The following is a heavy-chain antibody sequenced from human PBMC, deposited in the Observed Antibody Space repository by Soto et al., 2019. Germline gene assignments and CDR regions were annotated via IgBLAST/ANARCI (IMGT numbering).Heavy chain of an antibody. D-gene: IGHD2-15*01. J-gene: IGHJ5*02. CDR1: GFTFSTYW. V-gene: IGHV3-74*01. CDR2: IDGGGSRT. Sequence: PGGSLRLSCAASGFTFSTYWMHWVRQAPGKGLMWVSRIDGGGSRTDYADSVKGRFTISRDNAKNTLHLQMNSLRGEDAAVYYCARDLLGYCSGGSCTSAPWGQGTLVTVSS. CDR3: ARDLLGYCSGGSCTSAP.